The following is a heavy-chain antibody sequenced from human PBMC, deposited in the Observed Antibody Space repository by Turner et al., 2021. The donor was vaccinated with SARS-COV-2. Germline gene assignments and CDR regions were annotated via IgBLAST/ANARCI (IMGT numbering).Heavy chain of an antibody. CDR1: GFTFKSYE. CDR3: ARATFDH. CDR2: ISSTGNTI. V-gene: IGHV3-48*03. Sequence: GSGGGSVQPGGSLRLFCVASGFTFKSYEMHWVRQAPGKGLEWISSISSTGNTIFYANSVRGRLTLSRDNANDSLSLQMDGLRAEDKAIYYCARATFDHWGLGTLITVSS. J-gene: IGHJ4*02.